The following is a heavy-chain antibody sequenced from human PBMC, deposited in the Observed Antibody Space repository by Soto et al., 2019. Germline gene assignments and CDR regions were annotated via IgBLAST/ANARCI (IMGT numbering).Heavy chain of an antibody. D-gene: IGHD6-13*01. CDR1: GGTFSSYA. V-gene: IGHV1-69*12. CDR2: IIPIFGTA. CDR3: ARIGVAAAGTGDYYYYGMDV. Sequence: QVQLVQSGAEVKKPGSSVKVSCKASGGTFSSYAISWVRQAPGQGLEWMGGIIPIFGTANYAQKFQGRVTLTADESTSTAYMELGSLRSEDTAVYYCARIGVAAAGTGDYYYYGMDVWGQGTTVTVSS. J-gene: IGHJ6*02.